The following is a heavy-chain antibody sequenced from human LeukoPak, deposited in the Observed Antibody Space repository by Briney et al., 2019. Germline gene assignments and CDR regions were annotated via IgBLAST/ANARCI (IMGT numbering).Heavy chain of an antibody. CDR3: ARAGGFSAAAGKGDFDY. Sequence: SETLSLTCTVSGGSISNYYWSWIRQPPGKGLEWIGYIYYSGSTNYNPSLKSRVTISVDTSKNQFSLKLSSVTAAGTAVYYCARAGGFSAAAGKGDFDYWGQGTLVTVSS. D-gene: IGHD6-13*01. V-gene: IGHV4-59*01. CDR1: GGSISNYY. CDR2: IYYSGST. J-gene: IGHJ4*02.